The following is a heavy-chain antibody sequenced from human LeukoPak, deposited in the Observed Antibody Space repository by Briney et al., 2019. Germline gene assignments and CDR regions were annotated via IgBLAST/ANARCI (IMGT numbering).Heavy chain of an antibody. CDR2: VSGSGGST. CDR1: GFTFSSYA. J-gene: IGHJ4*02. CDR3: AKELDSSDLYYFDY. Sequence: PGGSLRLSRAASGFTFSSYAMSWVRQAPGKGLEWVSAVSGSGGSTYYADSVKGRFTISRDNSKNTLYLQMNSLRAEDTAVYYCAKELDSSDLYYFDYWGQGTLVTVSS. V-gene: IGHV3-23*01. D-gene: IGHD6-19*01.